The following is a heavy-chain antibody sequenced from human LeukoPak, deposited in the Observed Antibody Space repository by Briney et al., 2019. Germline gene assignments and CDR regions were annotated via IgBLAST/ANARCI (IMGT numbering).Heavy chain of an antibody. D-gene: IGHD6-19*01. CDR3: ARVIAPQWLVKQNYYYYYMDV. Sequence: SETLSLTCTVSGYSITSGYYWGWVRQPPGKGLEWIGSIYHSGSTFYNPSLKSPVSISVDTSNNQFSLKLSSVTAADTAVYYCARVIAPQWLVKQNYYYYYMDVWGKGTTVTVSS. CDR1: GYSITSGYY. V-gene: IGHV4-38-2*02. J-gene: IGHJ6*03. CDR2: IYHSGST.